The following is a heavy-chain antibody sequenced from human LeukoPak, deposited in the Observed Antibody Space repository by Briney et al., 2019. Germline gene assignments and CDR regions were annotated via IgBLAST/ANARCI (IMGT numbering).Heavy chain of an antibody. D-gene: IGHD3-22*01. CDR1: GYSISSGYY. V-gene: IGHV4-38-2*01. J-gene: IGHJ4*02. CDR2: IYYSGST. Sequence: RPSETLSLTCAVSGYSISSGYYWGWIRQPPGKGLEWIGSIYYSGSTHYNPSLKSRVTISVDTSMNQFSLKLNSVTAADTAVYYCARNDSSGYFDYWGQGTLVTVSS. CDR3: ARNDSSGYFDY.